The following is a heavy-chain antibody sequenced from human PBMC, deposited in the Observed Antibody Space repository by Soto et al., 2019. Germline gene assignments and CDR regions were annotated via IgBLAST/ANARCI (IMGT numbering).Heavy chain of an antibody. V-gene: IGHV4-4*02. CDR2: IYHNAKT. J-gene: IGHJ3*01. CDR3: GKDPHTGVVGV. CDR1: GSSISSNYW. D-gene: IGHD3-3*01. Sequence: SETLSLTCGVSGSSISSNYWWRWVRQTPGKGLEWIGEIYHNAKTNYNPSLKSRVTISVDKSKNQFSLKLSSVTAADTAVYFCGKDPHTGVVGVWGPGTMVTVSS.